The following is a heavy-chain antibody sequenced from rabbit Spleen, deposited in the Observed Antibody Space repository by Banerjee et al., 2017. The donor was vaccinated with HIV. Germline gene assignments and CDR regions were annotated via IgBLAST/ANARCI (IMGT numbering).Heavy chain of an antibody. CDR1: GFSFSSNW. D-gene: IGHD2-1*01. Sequence: QSLEESGGGLVKPGGTLTLTCTVSGFSFSSNWICWVRQAPGKGLEWIACIDTNDGDTDYANWPKGRFTISKTSSTTVTLQMTSLTAADTATYFCARGSATMTMVITGYYLTLWGQGTLVTVS. CDR2: IDTNDGDT. V-gene: IGHV1S40*01. CDR3: ARGSATMTMVITGYYLTL. J-gene: IGHJ4*01.